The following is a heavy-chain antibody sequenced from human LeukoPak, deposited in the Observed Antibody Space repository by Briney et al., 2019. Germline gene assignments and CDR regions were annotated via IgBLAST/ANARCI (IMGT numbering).Heavy chain of an antibody. D-gene: IGHD1-26*01. CDR1: GFTFSSYA. Sequence: GGSLRLSCAASGFTFSSYAISWVRQAPGQGLEWMGGIIPIFGTANYAQKFQGRVTITADESTSTAYMELSSLRSEDTAVYYCARGAIVGGSLDYWGQGTLVTVSS. CDR3: ARGAIVGGSLDY. CDR2: IIPIFGTA. V-gene: IGHV1-69*01. J-gene: IGHJ4*02.